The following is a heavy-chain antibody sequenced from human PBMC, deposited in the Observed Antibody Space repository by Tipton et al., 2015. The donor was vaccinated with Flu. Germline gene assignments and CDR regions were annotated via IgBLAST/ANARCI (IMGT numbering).Heavy chain of an antibody. Sequence: LRLSCAVSGYSISSGYYWGWIRQPPGKGLEWIGSIYHSGSTYYNPSLKSRVTISVDTSKNQFSLKLSSVTAADTAVYYCAREGEYYYDSSGYYTPWGQGTLVTVSS. D-gene: IGHD3-22*01. J-gene: IGHJ5*02. CDR2: IYHSGST. CDR1: GYSISSGYY. V-gene: IGHV4-38-2*02. CDR3: AREGEYYYDSSGYYTP.